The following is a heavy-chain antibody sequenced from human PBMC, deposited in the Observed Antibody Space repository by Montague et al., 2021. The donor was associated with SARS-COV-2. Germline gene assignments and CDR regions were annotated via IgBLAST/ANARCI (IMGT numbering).Heavy chain of an antibody. Sequence: TLSLTCTVSGGSISSGIYYWNWIRQPAGKGLEWIGRIYTSGSTNCNPSVKSRVTISVDTSKNQFSLKLSSVTAADTAVYYCARESWHLTGYYNDYFDYWGQGTLVAVSS. V-gene: IGHV4-61*02. CDR1: GGSISSGIYY. CDR2: IYTSGST. D-gene: IGHD3-9*01. J-gene: IGHJ4*02. CDR3: ARESWHLTGYYNDYFDY.